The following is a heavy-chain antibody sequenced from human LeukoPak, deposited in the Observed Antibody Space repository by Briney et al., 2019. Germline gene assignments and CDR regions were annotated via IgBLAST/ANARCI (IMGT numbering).Heavy chain of an antibody. Sequence: GGSLRLSCAASGFTFSSYAMSWVRQAPGKGLEWVSTISGSGGSTYYPDSVKGRFTISRDNSKNTLYLQMNSLRAEDTAVYDCAKEVYCSGGSCYSLYYYYMYVWGKGTTVTVSS. J-gene: IGHJ6*03. CDR1: GFTFSSYA. V-gene: IGHV3-23*01. D-gene: IGHD2-15*01. CDR2: ISGSGGST. CDR3: AKEVYCSGGSCYSLYYYYMYV.